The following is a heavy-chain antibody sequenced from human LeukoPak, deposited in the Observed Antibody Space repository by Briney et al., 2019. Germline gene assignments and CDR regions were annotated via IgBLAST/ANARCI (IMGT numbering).Heavy chain of an antibody. D-gene: IGHD3-9*01. J-gene: IGHJ6*03. CDR2: IYTSGST. V-gene: IGHV4-61*02. CDR3: ARGYYDILTGFGSYYYYYMDV. Sequence: TSETLSLTCTVSGGSISSGSYYWSWIRQPAGKGLEWIGRIYTSGSTNYNPSLKSRVTISVDTSKNQFSLRLSSVTAADTAVYYCARGYYDILTGFGSYYYYYMDVWGKGTTVTISS. CDR1: GGSISSGSYY.